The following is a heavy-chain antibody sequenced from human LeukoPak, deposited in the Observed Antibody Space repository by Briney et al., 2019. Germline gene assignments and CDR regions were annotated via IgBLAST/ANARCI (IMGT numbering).Heavy chain of an antibody. J-gene: IGHJ3*02. CDR2: IRHSGNT. D-gene: IGHD2-21*01. Sequence: SETLSLTCTVSGGSISSSYWSWIRQSPGKGLEWVGYIRHSGNTSSNPPLKSRVTISVDTPKNQFSLKLSSVTAADTAVYYCVRWQYCGGNCYFSAFDIWGQGTMVTVSS. V-gene: IGHV4-59*01. CDR1: GGSISSSY. CDR3: VRWQYCGGNCYFSAFDI.